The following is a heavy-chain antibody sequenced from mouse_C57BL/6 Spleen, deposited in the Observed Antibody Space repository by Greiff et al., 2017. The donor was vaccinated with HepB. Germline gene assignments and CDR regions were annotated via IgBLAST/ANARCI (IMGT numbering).Heavy chain of an antibody. CDR3: ARYFDV. CDR1: GYSITSGYY. J-gene: IGHJ1*03. CDR2: ISYDGSN. V-gene: IGHV3-6*01. Sequence: DSGPGLVKPSQSLSLTCSVTGYSITSGYYWNWIRQFPGNKLEWMGYISYDGSNNYNPSLKNRISITRDTSKNQFFLKLNSVTTEDTATYYCARYFDVWGTGTTVTVSS.